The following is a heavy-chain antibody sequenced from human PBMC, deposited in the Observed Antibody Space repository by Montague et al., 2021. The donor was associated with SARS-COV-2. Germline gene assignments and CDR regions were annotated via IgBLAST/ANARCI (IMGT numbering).Heavy chain of an antibody. D-gene: IGHD3-16*01. V-gene: IGHV4-34*01. Sequence: SETLSLTCAVYGGSFSGHSWTWIRQPPGKGLEWIGEINHSGGTNYNPSLKSRVTISVDTSKNQFSLKLSSLTAADTAVYYCARSVQFAHGLDVWGQGTTVTISS. CDR3: ARSVQFAHGLDV. CDR1: GGSFSGHS. CDR2: INHSGGT. J-gene: IGHJ6*02.